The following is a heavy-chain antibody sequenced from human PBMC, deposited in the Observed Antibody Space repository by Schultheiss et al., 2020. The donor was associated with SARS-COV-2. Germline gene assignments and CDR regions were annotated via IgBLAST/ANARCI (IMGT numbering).Heavy chain of an antibody. Sequence: GGSLRLSCAASGFTFSDYYMSWIRQAPGKGLEWVAVISYDGSNKYYADSVKGRFTISRDNAKNSLYLQMNSLRAEDTAVYYCASPGDSSGYHHYYYYAMDVWGQGTTVTVSS. J-gene: IGHJ6*02. CDR3: ASPGDSSGYHHYYYYAMDV. D-gene: IGHD3-22*01. CDR2: ISYDGSNK. V-gene: IGHV3-30*03. CDR1: GFTFSDYY.